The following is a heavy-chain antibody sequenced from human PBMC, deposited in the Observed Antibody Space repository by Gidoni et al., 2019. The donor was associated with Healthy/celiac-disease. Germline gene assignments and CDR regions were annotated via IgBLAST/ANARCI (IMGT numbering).Heavy chain of an antibody. D-gene: IGHD3-16*01. V-gene: IGHV4-59*01. J-gene: IGHJ4*02. Sequence: QVQLQESGPGLVKPSETLSLTCTVSGGSISSYYWSWIRQPPGKGLEWIGYIYYSGSTNYNPSLKSRVTISVDTSKNQFSLKLSSVTAADTAVYYCARDSSPYGGNVWSGYFDYWGQGTLVTVSS. CDR2: IYYSGST. CDR3: ARDSSPYGGNVWSGYFDY. CDR1: GGSISSYY.